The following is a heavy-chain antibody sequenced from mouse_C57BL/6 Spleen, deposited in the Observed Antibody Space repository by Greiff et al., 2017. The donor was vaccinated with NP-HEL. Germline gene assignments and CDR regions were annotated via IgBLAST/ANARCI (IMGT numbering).Heavy chain of an antibody. J-gene: IGHJ4*01. CDR1: GYTFTSYW. CDR2: IHPNSGST. D-gene: IGHD4-1*01. V-gene: IGHV1-64*01. CDR3: AIPLLGYYDMDY. Sequence: QVQLQQPGAELVKPGASVKLSCKASGYTFTSYWMHWVKQRPGQGLEWIGMIHPNSGSTNYNEKFKSKATLTVDKSSSTAYMRLSSLTSEDSAVYYCAIPLLGYYDMDYWGQGTSVTVSS.